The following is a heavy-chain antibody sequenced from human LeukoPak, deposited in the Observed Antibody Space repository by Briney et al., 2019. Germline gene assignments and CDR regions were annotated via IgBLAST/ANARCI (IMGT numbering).Heavy chain of an antibody. J-gene: IGHJ4*02. V-gene: IGHV3-15*01. CDR2: IKSETYGGTT. Sequence: GGSLRLSCAASGFTFSTAWMTWVRQAPGKGLEWIGRIKSETYGGTTDYAAPVKGRFTISRDDSKNTLYVQMNSLKTEDTGVYYCTTYWLWGRGTLLTVAS. D-gene: IGHD2-15*01. CDR3: TTYWL. CDR1: GFTFSTAW.